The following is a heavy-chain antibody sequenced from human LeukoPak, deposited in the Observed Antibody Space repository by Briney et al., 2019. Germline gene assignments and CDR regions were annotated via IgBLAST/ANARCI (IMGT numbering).Heavy chain of an antibody. CDR1: GGSISSGSYY. V-gene: IGHV4-61*02. CDR3: ARGYCSSTSCGSLWFDP. D-gene: IGHD2-2*01. Sequence: PSQTLSLTCTVSGGSISSGSYYWSWIRQPAGKGLEWIGRIYTSGSTNYNPSLKSRVTISVDTSKNQFSLKLSSVTAADTAVYYCARGYCSSTSCGSLWFDPWGQGTLVTVSS. CDR2: IYTSGST. J-gene: IGHJ5*02.